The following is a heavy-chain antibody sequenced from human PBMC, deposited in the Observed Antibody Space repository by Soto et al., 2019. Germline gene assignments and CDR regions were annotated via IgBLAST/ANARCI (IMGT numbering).Heavy chain of an antibody. CDR1: GYTFTGYY. Sequence: ASVKVSCKASGYTFTGYYMHWVRQAPGQGLEWMGWINPNSGGTNYAQKFQGWVTMARDTSISTTYMEMGRLRSDDTAVYYCARAAYYVFWSGPKGSSYFDYWGQGTLVTVSS. V-gene: IGHV1-2*04. CDR2: INPNSGGT. J-gene: IGHJ4*02. D-gene: IGHD3-3*01. CDR3: ARAAYYVFWSGPKGSSYFDY.